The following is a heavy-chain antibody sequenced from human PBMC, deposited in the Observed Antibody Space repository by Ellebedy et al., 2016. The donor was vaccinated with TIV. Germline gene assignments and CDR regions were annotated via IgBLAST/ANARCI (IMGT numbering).Heavy chain of an antibody. CDR3: AIAGYRSRWGGENNGSKYYMDV. D-gene: IGHD6-13*01. Sequence: SETLSLXXAVYGGSFSGYYWSWIRQPPGKGLEWIGEINHSGSTTYNPSLKSRVTISVDTSKNQFSLKLSSVTAADTAVYYCAIAGYRSRWGGENNGSKYYMDVWGKGTTVTVSS. V-gene: IGHV4-34*01. CDR1: GGSFSGYY. J-gene: IGHJ6*03. CDR2: INHSGST.